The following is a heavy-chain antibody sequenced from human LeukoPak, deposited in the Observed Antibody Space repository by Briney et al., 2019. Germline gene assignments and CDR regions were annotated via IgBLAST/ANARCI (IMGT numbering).Heavy chain of an antibody. D-gene: IGHD2-15*01. CDR3: ARPLGYCSGGSCYSGAFDI. Sequence: LETLSLTCTVSGGSISSYFWAWIRQPPGKGLEWIGEINHSGSTNYNPSLKSRVTISVDTSKNQFSLKLSSVTAADTAVYYCARPLGYCSGGSCYSGAFDIWGQGTMVTVSS. CDR2: INHSGST. J-gene: IGHJ3*02. CDR1: GGSISSYF. V-gene: IGHV4-34*01.